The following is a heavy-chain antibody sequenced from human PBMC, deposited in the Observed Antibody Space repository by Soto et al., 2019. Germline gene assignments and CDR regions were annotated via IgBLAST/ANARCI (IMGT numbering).Heavy chain of an antibody. D-gene: IGHD5-12*01. Sequence: EVQLVETGGGSIQPGGSLRLSCAASGFTVSGNYMSWVRHAPGKGLEWVSVIYNGGGTYYADSVKGRFTISRDNSKNTLYLRMNSLRAEDTAVYYCASTRGRSYDYWCQGNLVTVSS. V-gene: IGHV3-53*02. CDR1: GFTVSGNY. CDR2: IYNGGGT. CDR3: ASTRGRSYDY. J-gene: IGHJ4*02.